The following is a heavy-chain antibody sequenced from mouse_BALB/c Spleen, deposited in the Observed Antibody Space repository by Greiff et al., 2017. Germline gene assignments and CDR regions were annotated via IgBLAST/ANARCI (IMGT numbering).Heavy chain of an antibody. D-gene: IGHD2-3*01. CDR1: GFTFSSYY. Sequence: EVHLVESGGGLVKLGGSLKLSCAASGFTFSSYYMSWVRQTPEKRLELVAAINSNGGSTYYPDTVKGRFTISRDNAKNTLYLQMSSLKSEDTALYYCARNYDDYPYYYAMDYWGQGTSVTVSS. V-gene: IGHV5-6-2*01. CDR3: ARNYDDYPYYYAMDY. J-gene: IGHJ4*01. CDR2: INSNGGST.